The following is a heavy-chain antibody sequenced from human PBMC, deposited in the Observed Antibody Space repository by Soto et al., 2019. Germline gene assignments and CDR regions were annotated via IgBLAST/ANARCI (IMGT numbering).Heavy chain of an antibody. CDR1: GFTFSSYA. CDR2: ISGVGDAS. Sequence: GGSLRLSCTASGFTFSSYAMDWVRQAPGKGLESLSAISGVGDASHYTDSVKGRFTISRDNSKNTLFLQMSSLRAEDTAVYYCAKRPTDFWSGYWPSDYWGQGPLVTVSS. J-gene: IGHJ4*02. D-gene: IGHD3-3*01. V-gene: IGHV3-23*01. CDR3: AKRPTDFWSGYWPSDY.